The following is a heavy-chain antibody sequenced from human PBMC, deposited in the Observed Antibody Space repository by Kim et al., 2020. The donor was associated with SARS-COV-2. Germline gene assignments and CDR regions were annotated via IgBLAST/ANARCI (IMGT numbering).Heavy chain of an antibody. V-gene: IGHV4-31*03. D-gene: IGHD3-3*01. CDR3: ARAMGGITIFGVVTLSAFDI. Sequence: LSLTYTVSGGSISSGGYYWSWIRQHPGKGLEWIGYIYYSGSTYYNPSLKSRVTISVDTSKNQFSLKLSSVTAADTAVYYCARAMGGITIFGVVTLSAFDIWGQGTMVTVSS. J-gene: IGHJ3*02. CDR1: GGSISSGGYY. CDR2: IYYSGST.